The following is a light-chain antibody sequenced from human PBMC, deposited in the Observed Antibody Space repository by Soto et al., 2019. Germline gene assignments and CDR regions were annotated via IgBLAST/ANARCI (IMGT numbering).Light chain of an antibody. CDR1: SSDVGGYNY. V-gene: IGLV2-14*03. CDR2: DVS. Sequence: QSALTQPASVSGSPGQSITISCTGTSSDVGGYNYVSWYQQHPGKAPKLMIYDVSYRPSGVSNRFSGSKSGNTASLTMSGLQAEDEADYYCSSYTSSSTLVFGGGTKVTVL. CDR3: SSYTSSSTLV. J-gene: IGLJ2*01.